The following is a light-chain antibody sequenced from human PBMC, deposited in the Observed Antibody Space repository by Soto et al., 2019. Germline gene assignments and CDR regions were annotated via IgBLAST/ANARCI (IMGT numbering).Light chain of an antibody. J-gene: IGKJ4*01. V-gene: IGKV3-20*01. Sequence: ETVLTQSPATLSLPPGEGATLSCRASQSVSSFLAWYQQKPGQAPRLLIYGTSNRATGGIADRFSGSGSGTDFTLTISRLEPEDFAVYYCQYYGSSVTFAGGTKVDIK. CDR1: QSVSSF. CDR3: QYYGSSVT. CDR2: GTS.